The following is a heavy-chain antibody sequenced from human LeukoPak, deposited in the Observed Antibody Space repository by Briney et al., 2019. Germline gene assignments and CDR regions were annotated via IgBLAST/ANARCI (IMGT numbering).Heavy chain of an antibody. V-gene: IGHV3-11*01. J-gene: IGHJ4*02. CDR3: ARDHNFHFDY. Sequence: PGGSLRLSCAASGFNFSDYYMSWLRQAPGKGLEWVSYISGSGYTIYYADSVKGRFTISRDNAKNSLYVQMTSLRAEDTAVYYCARDHNFHFDYWGQGTLVTVSS. CDR2: ISGSGYTI. CDR1: GFNFSDYY.